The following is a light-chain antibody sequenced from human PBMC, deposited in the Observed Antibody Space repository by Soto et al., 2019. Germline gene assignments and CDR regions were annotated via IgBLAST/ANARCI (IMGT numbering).Light chain of an antibody. Sequence: EIVLTQSPGTLSLSPGEGATLSCRASQSIGSYLAWYQQKPGQSPRLLIYGASTRATGIPDRFSGSGSGTDFTLTIRSLEPEDFAVYYCQLYGRAPLFGPGTKVDTK. CDR3: QLYGRAPL. J-gene: IGKJ3*01. V-gene: IGKV3-20*01. CDR1: QSIGSY. CDR2: GAS.